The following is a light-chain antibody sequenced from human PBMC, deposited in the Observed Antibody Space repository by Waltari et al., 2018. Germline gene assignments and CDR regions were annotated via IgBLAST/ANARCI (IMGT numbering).Light chain of an antibody. CDR3: ASHGNNKV. Sequence: QSALTQPASVSGSPGQSITISCTGTSSDVGLYNFVSWYQQHPGKAPKLIISGVDKRPSGVPDRFSGSKSGSTAYLTVSGLQAEDEADYYCASHGNNKVFGGGTKLTVL. J-gene: IGLJ3*02. CDR2: GVD. V-gene: IGLV2-8*01. CDR1: SSDVGLYNF.